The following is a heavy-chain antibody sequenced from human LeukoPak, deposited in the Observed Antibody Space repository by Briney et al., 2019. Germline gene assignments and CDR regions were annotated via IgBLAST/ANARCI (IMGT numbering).Heavy chain of an antibody. CDR2: ISYDGSNK. V-gene: IGHV3-30*18. J-gene: IGHJ4*02. CDR1: GFTFSSYG. CDR3: AKDPGAAAGTDRGY. D-gene: IGHD6-13*01. Sequence: GGSLRLSCAASGFTFSSYGMHWVRQAPGKGLEWVAVISYDGSNKYYADSVEGRFTISRDNSKNTLYLQMNSLRAEDTAVYYCAKDPGAAAGTDRGYWGQGTLVTVSS.